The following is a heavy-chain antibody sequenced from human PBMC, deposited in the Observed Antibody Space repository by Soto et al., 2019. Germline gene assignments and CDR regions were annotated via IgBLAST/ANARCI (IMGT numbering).Heavy chain of an antibody. V-gene: IGHV4-59*08. J-gene: IGHJ6*03. CDR1: GGSISSYY. CDR2: IYYSGST. CDR3: ARQRGYYYYMDV. Sequence: PSETLSLTCTVSGGSISSYYWSWIRQPPGKGLEWIGYIYYSGSTNYNPSLKSRVTISVDTSKNQFSLKLSSVTAADTAVYYCARQRGYYYYMDVWGKGTKVTVSS.